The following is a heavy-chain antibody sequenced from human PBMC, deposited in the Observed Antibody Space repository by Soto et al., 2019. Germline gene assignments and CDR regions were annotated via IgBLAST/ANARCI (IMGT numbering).Heavy chain of an antibody. CDR1: GGSIKIYSHY. J-gene: IGHJ5*02. V-gene: IGHV4-39*01. Sequence: PSETLSLTCSVSGGSIKIYSHYWGWIRQPPGKGLEWIASIYYDGSPYYNPSLKSRVTISVDTSRNQFSLKWSSVTAADTAVYYCARLGGPDTMFDPWGPGTLVTVSS. D-gene: IGHD3-10*01. CDR3: ARLGGPDTMFDP. CDR2: IYYDGSP.